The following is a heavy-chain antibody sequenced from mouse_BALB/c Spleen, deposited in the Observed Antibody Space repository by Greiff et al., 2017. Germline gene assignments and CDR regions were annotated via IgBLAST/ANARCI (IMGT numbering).Heavy chain of an antibody. J-gene: IGHJ2*01. V-gene: IGHV7-3*02. CDR1: GFTFTDYY. CDR3: ARNWEGYFDY. D-gene: IGHD4-1*01. CDR2: IRNKANGYTT. Sequence: EVQLVESGGGLVQPGGSLRLSCATSGFTFTDYYMSWVRQPPGKALEWLGFIRNKANGYTTEYSASVKGRFTISRDNSQSILYLQMNTLRAEDSATYYCARNWEGYFDYWGQGTTLTVSS.